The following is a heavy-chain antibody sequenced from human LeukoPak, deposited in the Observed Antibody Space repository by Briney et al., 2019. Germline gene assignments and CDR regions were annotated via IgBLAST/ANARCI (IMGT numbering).Heavy chain of an antibody. CDR3: ARALSSRGWYYFDY. CDR2: IYSGGST. D-gene: IGHD6-13*01. CDR1: GFTVSDNY. J-gene: IGHJ4*02. Sequence: GGSLRLSCAASGFTVSDNYMSWVRQAPGKGLGWVSVIYSGGSTYYADSVKGRFTISRANSKSTPYLQMNSLRAEDTAVYYRARALSSRGWYYFDYWGQGTLVTVSS. V-gene: IGHV3-53*01.